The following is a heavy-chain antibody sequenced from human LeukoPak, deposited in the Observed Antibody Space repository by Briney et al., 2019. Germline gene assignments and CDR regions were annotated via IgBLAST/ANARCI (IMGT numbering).Heavy chain of an antibody. CDR2: IYTSGST. Sequence: SETLSLTCTVSGSISSYYWSWIRQPPGKGLEWIGYIYTSGSTNYNPSLKSRVTISVDTSKNQFSLDLSSVTAADTAVYYCARQKCTSTSCLTKNAFDIWGQGTMVTVSS. D-gene: IGHD2-2*01. J-gene: IGHJ3*02. V-gene: IGHV4-4*09. CDR3: ARQKCTSTSCLTKNAFDI. CDR1: GSISSYY.